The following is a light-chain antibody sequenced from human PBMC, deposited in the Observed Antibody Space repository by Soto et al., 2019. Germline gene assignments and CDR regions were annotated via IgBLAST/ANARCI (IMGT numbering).Light chain of an antibody. CDR2: EVD. CDR3: SSFATSGTNVI. V-gene: IGLV2-14*01. CDR1: NSDIGAYPY. J-gene: IGLJ2*01. Sequence: QSALTQPASVSGSPGQSITISCTGTNSDIGAYPYVSWYQQLPGTAPKLLIYEVDNRPSGISDRFSGSKSGNTASLTISGLQAEDESHYYCSSFATSGTNVIFGGGTKLTVL.